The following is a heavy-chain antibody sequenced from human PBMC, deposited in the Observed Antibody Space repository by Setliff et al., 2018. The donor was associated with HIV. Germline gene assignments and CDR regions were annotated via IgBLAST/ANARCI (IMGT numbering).Heavy chain of an antibody. CDR3: ARGEDYGDYNNWFGP. D-gene: IGHD4-17*01. V-gene: IGHV4-4*09. J-gene: IGHJ5*02. CDR2: ISTSGST. CDR1: GGSISSYY. Sequence: SETLSLTCTVSGGSISSYYWSWIRQPPGKGLEWIGNISTSGSTKYNPSLKSRVTILVDPSNNQFSLRLSSVTAADTSTYYCARGEDYGDYNNWFGPWGQGILVTVSS.